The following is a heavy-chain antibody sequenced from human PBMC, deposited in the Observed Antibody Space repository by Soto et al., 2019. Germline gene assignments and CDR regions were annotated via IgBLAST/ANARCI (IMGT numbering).Heavy chain of an antibody. Sequence: SVKVSCKASGGTFSSYATSWVRQAPGQGLEWMGGIIPIFGTANYAQKFQGRVTITADESTSTAYMELSSLRSEDTAVYYCARDRGIVVVIKDYYYGMDVWGQGTTVTVSS. CDR2: IIPIFGTA. V-gene: IGHV1-69*13. D-gene: IGHD3-22*01. J-gene: IGHJ6*02. CDR3: ARDRGIVVVIKDYYYGMDV. CDR1: GGTFSSYA.